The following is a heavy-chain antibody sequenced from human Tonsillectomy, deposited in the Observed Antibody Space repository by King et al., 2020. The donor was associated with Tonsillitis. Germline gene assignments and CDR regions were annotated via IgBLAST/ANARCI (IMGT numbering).Heavy chain of an antibody. D-gene: IGHD6-19*01. J-gene: IGHJ3*02. CDR2: IYYSGST. CDR1: GGSISSYY. Sequence: LQLQESGPGLVKPSETLSLTCTVSGGSISSYYWSWLRPPPGKGLAWIGYIYYSGSTNYNPSLKSRVTISVDTSKNQFSLKLSSVTAADTAVYYCARGAVAGPDAFDIWGQGTMVTVSS. CDR3: ARGAVAGPDAFDI. V-gene: IGHV4-59*01.